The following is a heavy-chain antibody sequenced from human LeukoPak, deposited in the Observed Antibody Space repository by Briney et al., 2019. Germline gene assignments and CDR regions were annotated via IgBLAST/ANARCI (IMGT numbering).Heavy chain of an antibody. V-gene: IGHV4-59*01. D-gene: IGHD3-10*01. CDR3: ARHGALGELYYGMDV. CDR2: IYYSGST. Sequence: PSETLSLTCTVSGGSIGSYYWSWIRQPPGKGLEWIGYIYYSGSTNYNPSLKSRVTISVDTSKNQFSLKLSSVTAADTAVYYCARHGALGELYYGMDVWGPGTTVTVSS. CDR1: GGSIGSYY. J-gene: IGHJ6*02.